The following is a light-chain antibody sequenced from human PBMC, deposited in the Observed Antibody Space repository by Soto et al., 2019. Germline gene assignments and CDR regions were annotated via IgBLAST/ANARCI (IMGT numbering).Light chain of an antibody. CDR2: AAS. CDR3: HQNFYYPRT. Sequence: AIQMTQSPSSVSAYPGDRVTISCRATQTIYKYLAWYQQKPGKPPHLLIYAASTLQSGVPSRFNGSGSGTDFTLTITALQSEDSATYYCHQNFYYPRTFGQGTKVDIK. V-gene: IGKV1-8*01. CDR1: QTIYKY. J-gene: IGKJ1*01.